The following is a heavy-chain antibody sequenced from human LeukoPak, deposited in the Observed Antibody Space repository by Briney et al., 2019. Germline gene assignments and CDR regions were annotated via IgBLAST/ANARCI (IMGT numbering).Heavy chain of an antibody. CDR1: GFTFSNAW. J-gene: IGHJ4*02. V-gene: IGHV3-15*01. CDR2: IKSKTDGGTT. D-gene: IGHD3-22*01. Sequence: GGSLRLPCAASGFTFSNAWMSWVRQAPGKGLEWVGRIKSKTDGGTTDYAAPVKGRFTISRDDSKNTLHLQMNSLRAEDTAVFYCAKFKGHYYYDSSGYCDNWGQGTLVTVSS. CDR3: AKFKGHYYYDSSGYCDN.